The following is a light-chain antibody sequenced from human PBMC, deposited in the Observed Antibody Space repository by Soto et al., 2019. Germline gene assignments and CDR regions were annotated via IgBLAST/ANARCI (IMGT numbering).Light chain of an antibody. CDR1: QSVSSSY. CDR2: GAS. V-gene: IGKV3-20*01. CDR3: QQYGSSPPYT. Sequence: EIVLTQSPGTLSLSPGERATLSCRASQSVSSSYLAWYQQKPGQAPRLLIYGASSRATGIPVRFSGSGSGTDFTLTISRVEPEDFAVYYCQQYGSSPPYTFGQGTKVEIK. J-gene: IGKJ2*01.